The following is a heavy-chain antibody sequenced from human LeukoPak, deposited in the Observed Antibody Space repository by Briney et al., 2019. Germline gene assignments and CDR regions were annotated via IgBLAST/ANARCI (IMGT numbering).Heavy chain of an antibody. J-gene: IGHJ4*02. CDR2: ISAYNGNT. CDR3: ARYYDSSGYKPTFDY. D-gene: IGHD3-22*01. CDR1: GYTFTSYG. V-gene: IGHV1-18*01. Sequence: ASVKVSCKASGYTFTSYGISWVRQAPGQGLEWMGWISAYNGNTNYAQKLQGRVTMTTDTSTSTAYMELRSLRSDDTAVYYCARYYDSSGYKPTFDYWGQGTLITVSS.